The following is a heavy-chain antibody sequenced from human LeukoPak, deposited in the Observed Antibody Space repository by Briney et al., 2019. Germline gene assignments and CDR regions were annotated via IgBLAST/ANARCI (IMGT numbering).Heavy chain of an antibody. CDR3: ATDRTTVGWFDP. CDR2: ISAYNGNT. CDR1: GYTFTSYG. V-gene: IGHV1-18*01. D-gene: IGHD4-11*01. J-gene: IGHJ5*02. Sequence: ASVKVSCKASGYTFTSYGISWVRQAPGQGLEWMGWISAYNGNTNYAQKLQGRVTMTTDTSTSTAYMELRSLRSDDTAVYYCATDRTTVGWFDPWGQGTLVTVSS.